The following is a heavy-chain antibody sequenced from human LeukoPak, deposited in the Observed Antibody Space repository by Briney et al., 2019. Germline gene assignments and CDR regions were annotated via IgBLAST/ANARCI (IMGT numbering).Heavy chain of an antibody. CDR1: GFTFSSYA. CDR2: ISSSGSTI. D-gene: IGHD5-18*01. V-gene: IGHV3-11*01. J-gene: IGHJ4*02. CDR3: ARPFGYSYGYLDY. Sequence: GGSLRLSCAASGFTFSSYAMSWIRQAPGKGLEWVSYISSSGSTIYYADSVKGRFTISRDNAKNSLYLQMNSLRAEDTAVYYCARPFGYSYGYLDYWGQGTLVTVSS.